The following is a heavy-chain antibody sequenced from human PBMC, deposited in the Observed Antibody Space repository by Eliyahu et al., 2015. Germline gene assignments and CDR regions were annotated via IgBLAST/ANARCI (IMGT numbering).Heavy chain of an antibody. CDR2: IHYSGST. V-gene: IGHV4-59*01. Sequence: QVQLQESGPGLVKPSETLSLTCTVSGGSISTYYWSWIRQPPGKGLEWIGYIHYSGSTNHNPSLKSRVTISVDTSKNQFSLKLTSVSAADTAVYYCARDPGNSYGNGANYFDPWGQGTLVTVSS. D-gene: IGHD5-18*01. CDR3: ARDPGNSYGNGANYFDP. CDR1: GGSISTYY. J-gene: IGHJ5*02.